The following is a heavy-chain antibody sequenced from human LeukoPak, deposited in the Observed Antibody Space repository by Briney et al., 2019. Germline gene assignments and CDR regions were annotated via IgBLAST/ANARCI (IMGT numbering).Heavy chain of an antibody. D-gene: IGHD5/OR15-5a*01. Sequence: PSETLSLTCAVSGGSISSGGYSWSWIRQPAGKGLEWIGRIYTSGSTNYNPSLKSRVTMSVDTSKNQFSLKLSSVTAADTAVYYCARDSVSASHDAFDIWGQGTMVTVSS. J-gene: IGHJ3*02. CDR3: ARDSVSASHDAFDI. V-gene: IGHV4-61*02. CDR1: GGSISSGGYS. CDR2: IYTSGST.